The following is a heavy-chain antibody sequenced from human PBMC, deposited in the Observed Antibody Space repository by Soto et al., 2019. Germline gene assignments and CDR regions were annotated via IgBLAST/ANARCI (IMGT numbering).Heavy chain of an antibody. CDR1: GFTFSSYG. Sequence: GSLRLSCAASGFTFSSYGMHWVRQAPGKGLEWVAVIWYDGSNKYYADSVKGRFTISRDNSKNTLYLQMNSLRAEDTAVYYCARDQSLGDILTGYPPLGYYYYGMDVWGQGTTVTVSS. CDR3: ARDQSLGDILTGYPPLGYYYYGMDV. J-gene: IGHJ6*02. CDR2: IWYDGSNK. V-gene: IGHV3-33*01. D-gene: IGHD3-9*01.